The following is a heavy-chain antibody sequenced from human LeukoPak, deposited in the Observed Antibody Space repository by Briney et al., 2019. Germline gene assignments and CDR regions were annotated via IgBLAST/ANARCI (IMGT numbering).Heavy chain of an antibody. Sequence: GGSLRLSCAASVLSFSTSWMHWVRQTPGKGLVWVSVINTDGSISVYADSVKGRFTISRDNAKNTLYLQMNSLRPEDTATYYCVRGSTGYLIDYWGQGTLVTVSS. CDR3: VRGSTGYLIDY. CDR1: VLSFSTSW. CDR2: INTDGSIS. D-gene: IGHD3-22*01. V-gene: IGHV3-74*01. J-gene: IGHJ4*02.